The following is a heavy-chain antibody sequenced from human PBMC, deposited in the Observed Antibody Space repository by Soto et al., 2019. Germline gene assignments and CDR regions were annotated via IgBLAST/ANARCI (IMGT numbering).Heavy chain of an antibody. Sequence: GGSLRLSCEASGFTFGDYWMNWVRQAPGKGLEWVGNIKQEGTETYYGDSVKGRFTISRDNAKNSVYLQMSSLRAEDTAVYFCARGDYYDNSGYYYTYNYYGLDVWGQGTAVTVSS. D-gene: IGHD3-22*01. CDR2: IKQEGTET. V-gene: IGHV3-7*04. J-gene: IGHJ6*02. CDR1: GFTFGDYW. CDR3: ARGDYYDNSGYYYTYNYYGLDV.